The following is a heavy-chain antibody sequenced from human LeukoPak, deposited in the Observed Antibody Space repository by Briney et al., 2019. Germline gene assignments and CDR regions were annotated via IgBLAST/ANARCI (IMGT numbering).Heavy chain of an antibody. CDR1: GYSISSGYY. D-gene: IGHD4/OR15-4a*01. CDR2: IYHSGST. J-gene: IGHJ4*02. Sequence: SETLSLTCAVSGYSISSGYYWGWIRQPPGKGLEWIGSIYHSGSTYYNPSLKSRVTISVDTSKNQFSLKLSSVTAADTAVYCCARRQVGAPFDYWGQGTLVTVSS. V-gene: IGHV4-38-2*01. CDR3: ARRQVGAPFDY.